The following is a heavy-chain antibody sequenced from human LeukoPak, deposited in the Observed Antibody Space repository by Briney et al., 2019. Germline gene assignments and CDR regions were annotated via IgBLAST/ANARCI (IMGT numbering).Heavy chain of an antibody. CDR3: AKDSGDYGTPGDY. V-gene: IGHV3-30*18. Sequence: PGRSLRLSCAASGFPLSSYGMHWVRQAPGKGLEWVAVISYDGSNKYYADSVKGRFTISRDNSKNTLYLQMNSLRAEDTAVYYCAKDSGDYGTPGDYWGQGTLVTVSS. CDR2: ISYDGSNK. J-gene: IGHJ4*02. CDR1: GFPLSSYG. D-gene: IGHD4-17*01.